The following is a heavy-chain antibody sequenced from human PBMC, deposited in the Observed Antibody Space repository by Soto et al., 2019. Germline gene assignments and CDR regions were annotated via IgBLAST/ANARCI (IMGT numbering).Heavy chain of an antibody. D-gene: IGHD3-3*01. CDR3: AIGLPYHYDFWSGSRPASLYYFDN. CDR1: GGSFIGYY. CDR2: INHSGTT. Sequence: SETLSLTCAVYGGSFIGYYWRWIRQPPGKEQEWIGEINHSGTTNYNPSLKSRVTISVDKSKNQFSMKLSSVTAADTAVYYFAIGLPYHYDFWSGSRPASLYYFDNWGQGTQVTVSS. J-gene: IGHJ4*02. V-gene: IGHV4-34*01.